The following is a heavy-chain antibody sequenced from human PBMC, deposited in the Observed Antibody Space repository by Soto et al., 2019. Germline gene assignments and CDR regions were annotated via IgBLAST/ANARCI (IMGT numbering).Heavy chain of an antibody. CDR2: IYYSGST. Sequence: SETLSLTCTVSGGSISSGGYYWSWIRQHPGKGLEWIGYIYYSGSTYYNPSLKSRVTISVDTSKNQFSLKLSSVTAADTAVYYCARWYYYDSSGYYGRGYYFDYWGQGTLVTVSS. CDR3: ARWYYYDSSGYYGRGYYFDY. D-gene: IGHD3-22*01. V-gene: IGHV4-31*03. CDR1: GGSISSGGYY. J-gene: IGHJ4*02.